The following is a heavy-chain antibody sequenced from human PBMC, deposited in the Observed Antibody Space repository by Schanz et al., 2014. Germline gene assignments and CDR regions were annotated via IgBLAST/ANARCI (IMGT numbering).Heavy chain of an antibody. D-gene: IGHD3-10*01. Sequence: EVQLAESGGGLIQPGGSLRLSCVVSGFSVSNTYMHWVRQPPGKGLEWVSVINSAGTTYYADSVKGRFTLSRDSSKNTVYLQMDSLRADDTSVYYCAIGRGYIIGQWGQGILVSVSS. CDR1: GFSVSNTY. CDR3: AIGRGYIIGQ. J-gene: IGHJ4*02. CDR2: INSAGTT. V-gene: IGHV3-53*01.